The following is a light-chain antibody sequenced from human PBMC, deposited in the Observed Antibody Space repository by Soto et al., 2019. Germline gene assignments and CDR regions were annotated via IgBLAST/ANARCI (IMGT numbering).Light chain of an antibody. CDR1: QSVSSN. Sequence: EIVMTQSPATLSVSPGERATLSCRASQSVSSNLAWYQQKPGQAPRILIYGSSTRATGIPARFSGSGSGREFNLTISSLQSEDFAVYYCQQYNNWPPWTFGQGTMVESK. CDR3: QQYNNWPPWT. CDR2: GSS. V-gene: IGKV3-15*01. J-gene: IGKJ1*01.